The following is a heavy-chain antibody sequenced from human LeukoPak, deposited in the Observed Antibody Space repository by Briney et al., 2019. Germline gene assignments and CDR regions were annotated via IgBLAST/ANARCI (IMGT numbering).Heavy chain of an antibody. Sequence: NASETLSLTCTVSGGSISSYYWSWIRQPAGKGLEWIGRIYASGSTNYNPSLKSRVTMSVDMSKSQFSLKLISVTAADTAVYYCARDPRGIVGANHNWFDPWGQGTLVTVSS. V-gene: IGHV4-4*07. D-gene: IGHD1-26*01. CDR2: IYASGST. CDR1: GGSISSYY. J-gene: IGHJ5*02. CDR3: ARDPRGIVGANHNWFDP.